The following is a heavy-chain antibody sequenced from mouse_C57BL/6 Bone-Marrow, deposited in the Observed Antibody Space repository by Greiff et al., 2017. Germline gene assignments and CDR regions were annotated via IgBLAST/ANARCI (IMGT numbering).Heavy chain of an antibody. Sequence: VQLQQSGAELVRPGASVKLSCTASGFNIKDDYMHWVKQRPEQGLEWIGWIDPENGDTEYASKFQGKATITADTSSNTAYLQLSSLTSEDTAVYYCTTDNWDDDYWGQGTLVTVSA. D-gene: IGHD4-1*02. V-gene: IGHV14-4*01. CDR2: IDPENGDT. CDR1: GFNIKDDY. J-gene: IGHJ3*01. CDR3: TTDNWDDDY.